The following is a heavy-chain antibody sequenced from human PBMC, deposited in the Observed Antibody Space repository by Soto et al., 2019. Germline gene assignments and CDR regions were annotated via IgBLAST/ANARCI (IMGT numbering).Heavy chain of an antibody. CDR1: GFSFTSYW. Sequence: PGESLKISCKASGFSFTSYWIAWVRQMPGKGLEWMGVIFPDDSDTRYSPSFQGQVTISADKSISTAYLQWSSLKASDTAMYYCARRGKGYDRSFWFDPWGQGTQVTVSS. CDR2: IFPDDSDT. V-gene: IGHV5-51*01. CDR3: ARRGKGYDRSFWFDP. J-gene: IGHJ5*02. D-gene: IGHD2-15*01.